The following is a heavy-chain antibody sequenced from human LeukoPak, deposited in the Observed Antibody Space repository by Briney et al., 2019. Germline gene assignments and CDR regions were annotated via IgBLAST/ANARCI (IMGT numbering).Heavy chain of an antibody. D-gene: IGHD7-27*01. V-gene: IGHV1-2*06. CDR2: INPNSGGT. CDR3: ARANWGSFRSFREGAFDI. J-gene: IGHJ3*02. CDR1: GYTFTGYY. Sequence: ASVKVSCKASGYTFTGYYMHWVRQAPGQGLERMGRINPNSGGTNYAQKFQGRVTMTRDTSISTAYMELSRLRSDDTAVYYCARANWGSFRSFREGAFDIWGQGTMVTVSX.